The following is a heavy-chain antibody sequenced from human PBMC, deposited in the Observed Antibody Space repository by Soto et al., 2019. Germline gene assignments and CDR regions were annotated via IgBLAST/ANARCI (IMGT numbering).Heavy chain of an antibody. D-gene: IGHD3-10*01. CDR3: ARELSGRADG. V-gene: IGHV3-74*01. CDR2: LNEDGSFT. J-gene: IGHJ6*02. Sequence: PGGSLRLSCVASAFTFSSYWMHWVRQVPGKGLVWVSRLNEDGSFTTYADSVKGRFTISRDNAKKTLYLQMNSLRAEDTAVDYCARELSGRADGWGQGTTVTVPS. CDR1: AFTFSSYW.